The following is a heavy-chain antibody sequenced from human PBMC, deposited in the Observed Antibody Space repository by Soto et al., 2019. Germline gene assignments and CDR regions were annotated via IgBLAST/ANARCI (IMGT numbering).Heavy chain of an antibody. CDR2: IIPIFGTA. Sequence: QVQLVQSGAEMKKPGSSVKVSCKASGDTFSSYAISWVRQAPGQGLEWMGGIIPIFGTANYAQKFQGRVTITADESTSTAYMELSSLRSEDTAVYYCARDGSGSRSRASPMDVWGQGTTVTVSS. CDR1: GDTFSSYA. CDR3: ARDGSGSRSRASPMDV. V-gene: IGHV1-69*01. D-gene: IGHD3-22*01. J-gene: IGHJ6*02.